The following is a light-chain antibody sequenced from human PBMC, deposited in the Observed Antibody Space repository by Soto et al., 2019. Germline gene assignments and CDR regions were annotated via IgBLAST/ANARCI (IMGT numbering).Light chain of an antibody. CDR3: GSYTSSSTLVV. CDR1: SSDVGGYNY. V-gene: IGLV2-14*01. J-gene: IGLJ2*01. Sequence: QSVLTQPASVSGSPGQSITISCTGTSSDVGGYNYVSWYQRHPGKAPKLMIYDVSKRPSGVSNRFSGSKSGNTASLTISGLQAEDEADYYCGSYTSSSTLVVFGGGTKLTVL. CDR2: DVS.